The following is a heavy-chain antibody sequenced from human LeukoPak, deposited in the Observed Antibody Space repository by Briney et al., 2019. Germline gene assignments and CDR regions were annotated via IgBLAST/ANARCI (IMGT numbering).Heavy chain of an antibody. Sequence: NPSETLSLTCTVSGGSISNGDYYWNWLRQPPGKGLEWLGYIYYTGNTYYNSSLKSRIAISVDTSKSQFSLSLASVTAADTAVYYCARGTRRFIMGDLTWFDPWGEGTLVTVSS. J-gene: IGHJ5*02. CDR3: ARGTRRFIMGDLTWFDP. D-gene: IGHD1-26*01. CDR2: IYYTGNT. CDR1: GGSISNGDYY. V-gene: IGHV4-30-4*08.